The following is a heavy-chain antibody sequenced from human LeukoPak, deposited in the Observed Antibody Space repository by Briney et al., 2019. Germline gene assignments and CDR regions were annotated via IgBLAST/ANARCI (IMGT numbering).Heavy chain of an antibody. V-gene: IGHV4-34*01. CDR2: INHSGST. CDR3: ARSLGYCSRTRCTDAHDI. D-gene: IGHD2-2*01. CDR1: GGSFSGYY. Sequence: PSETLSLTCAVYGGSFSGYYWSWIRQPPGKGLEWIGEINHSGSTNYNPSLKSRVTISVDTSKNQFSLKLSSVTAADTAVYYCARSLGYCSRTRCTDAHDIWGQGTMVTVSS. J-gene: IGHJ3*02.